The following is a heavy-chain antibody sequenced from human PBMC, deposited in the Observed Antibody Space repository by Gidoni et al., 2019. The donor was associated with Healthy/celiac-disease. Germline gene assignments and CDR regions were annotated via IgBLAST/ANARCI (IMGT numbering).Heavy chain of an antibody. CDR1: GGSFSGYY. CDR2: INHSGST. D-gene: IGHD6-25*01. V-gene: IGHV4-34*01. CDR3: ARGSSGTLCDY. J-gene: IGHJ4*02. Sequence: QVQLQQWGAGLLKPSETLSLTCAVYGGSFSGYYWSWIRQPPGKGLEWIGEINHSGSTNYNPSLKSRVTISVDTSKNQFSLKLSSVTAADTAVYYCARGSSGTLCDYWGQGTLVTVSS.